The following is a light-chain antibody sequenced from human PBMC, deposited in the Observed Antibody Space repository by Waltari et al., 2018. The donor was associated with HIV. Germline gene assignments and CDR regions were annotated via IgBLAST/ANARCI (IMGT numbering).Light chain of an antibody. CDR3: QQYYSTPWT. CDR2: WAS. Sequence: DIVMNKSPDSLAVSLGARATINCKSSQSVLYSSNNKNYLAWYQQKPGQPPKLLIYWASTRESGVPDRFSGSGSGTDFTLTISSLQAEDVAVYYCQQYYSTPWTFGQGTKVEIK. CDR1: QSVLYSSNNKNY. J-gene: IGKJ1*01. V-gene: IGKV4-1*01.